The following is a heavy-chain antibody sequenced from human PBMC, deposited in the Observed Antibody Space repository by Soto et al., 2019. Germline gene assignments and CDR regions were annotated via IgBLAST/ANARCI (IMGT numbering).Heavy chain of an antibody. J-gene: IGHJ4*02. D-gene: IGHD3-22*01. CDR1: GGSISSYY. Sequence: SETLSLTCTVSGGSISSYYWSWIRQPPGKGLEWIGYIYYSGSTNYNPSLKSRVTISVDTAKNQFSLKLSSVTAADTAVYYCAGRASRYYYDSTGYFDYWGQGTLVTVSS. CDR2: IYYSGST. V-gene: IGHV4-59*01. CDR3: AGRASRYYYDSTGYFDY.